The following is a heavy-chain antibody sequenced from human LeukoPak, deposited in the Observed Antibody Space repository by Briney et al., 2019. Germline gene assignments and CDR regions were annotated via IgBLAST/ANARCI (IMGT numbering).Heavy chain of an antibody. J-gene: IGHJ4*02. CDR1: GGRLSTYA. CDR3: ARVIGVTCDYFDS. CDR2: IIPIFGTT. D-gene: IGHD2-15*01. Sequence: SVKVSCKASGGRLSTYALAWVRQAPGQGLEWVGGIIPIFGTTRYAQNLQDRVTIIADESTNTAYMELSSLRPDDTAVYYCARVIGVTCDYFDSWGQGTLVTVSS. V-gene: IGHV1-69*13.